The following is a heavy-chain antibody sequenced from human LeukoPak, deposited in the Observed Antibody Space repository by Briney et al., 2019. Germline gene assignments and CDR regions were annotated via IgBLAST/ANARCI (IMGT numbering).Heavy chain of an antibody. J-gene: IGHJ4*02. D-gene: IGHD5-18*01. Sequence: PGGSLRFSCAASGFTFSSYGMHWVRQAPGKGLEWVAVIWYDGSNKYYADSVKGRFTISRDNSKNTLYLQMNSLRAEDTAVYYCAKDLEDTAMVLGYWGQGTLVTVSS. CDR1: GFTFSSYG. CDR2: IWYDGSNK. CDR3: AKDLEDTAMVLGY. V-gene: IGHV3-33*06.